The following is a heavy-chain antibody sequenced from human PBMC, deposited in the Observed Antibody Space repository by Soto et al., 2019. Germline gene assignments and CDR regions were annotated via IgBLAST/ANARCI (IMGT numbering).Heavy chain of an antibody. Sequence: SETLSLTCTVSGGSVSSGSYYWSWIRQPPGKGLEWIGYIYYSGSTNYNPSLKSRVTISVDTSKNQFSLKLSSVTAADTAVYYCAREPDFWSRGTVVTVSS. D-gene: IGHD3-3*01. V-gene: IGHV4-61*01. CDR1: GGSVSSGSYY. J-gene: IGHJ4*02. CDR2: IYYSGST. CDR3: AREPDF.